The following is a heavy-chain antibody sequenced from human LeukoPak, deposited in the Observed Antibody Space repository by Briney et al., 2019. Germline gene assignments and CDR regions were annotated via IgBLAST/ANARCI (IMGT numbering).Heavy chain of an antibody. CDR3: VRSDDGYFDY. CDR2: TYYRSKWYN. D-gene: IGHD3-3*01. V-gene: IGHV6-1*01. Sequence: SQTLSLTCAISGDSVSSTSAAWNWVRQSPSRGLEWLGRTYYRSKWYNGYAVSVKSRILINPDTSKNQFSLHLNSVTPEDTAVYYCVRSDDGYFDYWGQGTLVTVSS. J-gene: IGHJ4*03. CDR1: GDSVSSTSAA.